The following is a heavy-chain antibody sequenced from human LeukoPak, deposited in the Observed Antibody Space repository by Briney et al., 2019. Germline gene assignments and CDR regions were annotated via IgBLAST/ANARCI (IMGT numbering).Heavy chain of an antibody. V-gene: IGHV4-34*01. Sequence: SETLSLTCAVYGGSFSGYYWSWIRQPPGKGLEWIGEINHSGSTNYNPSLKSRVTISVDTSKNQFSLKLSSMTAADTAVYYCARGPRADYETNWFDPWGQGTLVTVSS. J-gene: IGHJ5*02. CDR2: INHSGST. CDR1: GGSFSGYY. CDR3: ARGPRADYETNWFDP. D-gene: IGHD4-17*01.